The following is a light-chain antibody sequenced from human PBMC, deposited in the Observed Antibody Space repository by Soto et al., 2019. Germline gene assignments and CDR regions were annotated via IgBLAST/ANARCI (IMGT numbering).Light chain of an antibody. Sequence: EIVLTQSPGTLSLSPGERATLSCRASQSVSSSYLVWYQQKPGQAPRLLIYGASSRATGIPDRFSGSGSGTDFTLTISRLEPEDFAVYYCQLYDNSPMYTFGQGTNLEIK. CDR1: QSVSSSY. J-gene: IGKJ2*01. CDR2: GAS. V-gene: IGKV3-20*01. CDR3: QLYDNSPMYT.